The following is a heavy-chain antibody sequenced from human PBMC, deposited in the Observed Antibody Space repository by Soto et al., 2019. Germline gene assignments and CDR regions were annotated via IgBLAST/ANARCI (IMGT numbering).Heavy chain of an antibody. Sequence: ASVKVSCKASGYSITYNYMHWVRQAPGKGLEWMGTIDPTGGNRNYAQKFQGRLTMTRDTSKSTAFMELSSLTSEDTAVYYCARGPRNWGVDYWGQGTLVTVSS. CDR3: ARGPRNWGVDY. CDR2: IDPTGGNR. V-gene: IGHV1-46*01. J-gene: IGHJ4*02. D-gene: IGHD7-27*01. CDR1: GYSITYNY.